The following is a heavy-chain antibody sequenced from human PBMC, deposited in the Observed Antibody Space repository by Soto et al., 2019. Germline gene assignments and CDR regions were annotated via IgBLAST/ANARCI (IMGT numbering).Heavy chain of an antibody. CDR1: GFIFSDYY. V-gene: IGHV3-11*01. CDR2: ISGSGSTI. D-gene: IGHD6-13*01. J-gene: IGHJ4*02. Sequence: QVQLVESGGGLVKPGGALRLSCAASGFIFSDYYMSWIRQSPGKGLEWISYISGSGSTIYYADSVKGRFTISRDNAKNSLYRQMNSLRAEDTAVYYCARTGRSWHNDYWGQGTMVTVSS. CDR3: ARTGRSWHNDY.